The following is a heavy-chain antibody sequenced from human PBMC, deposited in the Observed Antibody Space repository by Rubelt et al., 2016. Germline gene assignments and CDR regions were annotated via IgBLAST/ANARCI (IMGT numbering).Heavy chain of an antibody. D-gene: IGHD3-3*01. J-gene: IGHJ5*02. Sequence: QVQLVQSGAEVKKPGSSVKVSCKASGGTFSSYAISWVRQAPGQGLERMGWISAYNGNTNYAQKCQGRVTMTRDTSTSSVYMELSSLRSEDTAAYYCARSPRYDFEDNWFDPWGQGTLVTVSS. CDR3: ARSPRYDFEDNWFDP. V-gene: IGHV1-18*01. CDR1: GGTFSSYA. CDR2: ISAYNGNT.